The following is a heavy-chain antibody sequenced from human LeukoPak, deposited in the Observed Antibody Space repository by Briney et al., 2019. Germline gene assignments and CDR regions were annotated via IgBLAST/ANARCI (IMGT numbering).Heavy chain of an antibody. CDR2: TWYDASRV. V-gene: IGHV3-30*02. J-gene: IGHJ4*02. CDR3: ASYYGSGLFDY. CDR1: GFTFTSYT. D-gene: IGHD3-10*01. Sequence: GGSLRLSCVASGFTFTSYTMHWVRQAPGKGLEWVASTWYDASRVYYADSVKGQFTISRDNSKNTLYLQMNSLRAEDTAVYYCASYYGSGLFDYWGQGTLVTVSS.